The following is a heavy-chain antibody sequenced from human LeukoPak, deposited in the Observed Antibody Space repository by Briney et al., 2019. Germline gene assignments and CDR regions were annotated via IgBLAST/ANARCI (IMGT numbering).Heavy chain of an antibody. CDR3: AKRGSNTWSDFDY. J-gene: IGHJ4*02. CDR1: GGSISTYY. Sequence: PETLSLTCTVSGGSISTYYWSWIRQPPGKGLEWIGYIYYSGITNYNPSLKSRATISVDTSKNQFSLKLNSVTAADTAVYYCAKRGSNTWSDFDYWGQGTLVTVSS. V-gene: IGHV4-59*08. CDR2: IYYSGIT. D-gene: IGHD6-13*01.